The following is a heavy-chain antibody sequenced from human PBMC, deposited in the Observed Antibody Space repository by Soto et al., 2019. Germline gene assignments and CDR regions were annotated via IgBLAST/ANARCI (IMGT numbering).Heavy chain of an antibody. D-gene: IGHD3-3*01. J-gene: IGHJ5*02. CDR3: ARRSRGVVNNWFDP. CDR1: GGSISGRTDF. CDR2: MYYTGST. Sequence: SETLSLTCTGSGGSISGRTDFWGWIRQPPGKGLEWIGTMYYTGSTYYNPSLKSRVTMSVDTSKNQFSLKLTSVTAADTAVYYCARRSRGVVNNWFDPWGQGALVTVSS. V-gene: IGHV4-39*01.